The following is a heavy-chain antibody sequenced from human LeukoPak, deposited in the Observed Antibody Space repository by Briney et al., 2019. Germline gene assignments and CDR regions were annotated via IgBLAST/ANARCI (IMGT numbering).Heavy chain of an antibody. CDR1: GFTFSSYE. J-gene: IGHJ4*02. Sequence: PGGSLRLSCAASGFTFSSYEMHWVRQAPGKGLEWVSYISSSGSTIYYADSVKGRFTISRDNDKNSLYLQMTSLRAEDKAVYYCARDYGGSSPFDYWGQGTLVTVSS. CDR3: ARDYGGSSPFDY. V-gene: IGHV3-48*03. D-gene: IGHD4-23*01. CDR2: ISSSGSTI.